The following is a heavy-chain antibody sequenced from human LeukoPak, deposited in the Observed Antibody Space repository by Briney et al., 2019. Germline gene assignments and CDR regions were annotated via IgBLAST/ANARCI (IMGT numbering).Heavy chain of an antibody. CDR1: GFSFSDAW. CDR3: VRDGGVSGYDLLDY. D-gene: IGHD5-12*01. J-gene: IGHJ4*02. V-gene: IGHV3-7*01. CDR2: VNQDGSEA. Sequence: HSGGSLRLSCAASGFSFSDAWMTWVRQAPGKGLEWVAQVNQDGSEAHYADSVKARFTISRDNAKSSVSLQMNSLRAEDTAVYYCVRDGGVSGYDLLDYWGQGTLVTVSS.